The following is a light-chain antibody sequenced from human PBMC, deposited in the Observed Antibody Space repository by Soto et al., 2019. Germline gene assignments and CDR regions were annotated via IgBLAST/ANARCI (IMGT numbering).Light chain of an antibody. Sequence: QSALTQPRSVSGSPGQSVTISCTGTSSDVGGYNYVSWYQQHPGKAPKLMIYDVSKRPSGVPDRFSGSKSGNTASLTISGLQAEDEADYYCGSYAGSYTSLYVFGTGTKLTVL. CDR2: DVS. CDR3: GSYAGSYTSLYV. J-gene: IGLJ1*01. V-gene: IGLV2-11*01. CDR1: SSDVGGYNY.